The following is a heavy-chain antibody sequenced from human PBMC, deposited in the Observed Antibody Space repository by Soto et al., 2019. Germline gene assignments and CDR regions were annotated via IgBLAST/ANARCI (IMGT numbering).Heavy chain of an antibody. J-gene: IGHJ3*01. D-gene: IGHD5-12*01. CDR2: VKTDGST. Sequence: EVQLEESGGDLVQPGGSLRLSCAASGITFSSYWMHWVRQAPGKGLVWVSRVKTDGSTYYADSVKGRFTIFRDNAKNTLYLQMNSLTVEDTAVYYCARGIRGHYAFDVWGQGTMVTVCS. V-gene: IGHV3-74*02. CDR3: ARGIRGHYAFDV. CDR1: GITFSSYW.